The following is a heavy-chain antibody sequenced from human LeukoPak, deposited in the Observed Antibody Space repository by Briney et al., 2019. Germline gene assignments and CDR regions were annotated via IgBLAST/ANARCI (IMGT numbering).Heavy chain of an antibody. D-gene: IGHD2-2*01. V-gene: IGHV3-21*01. CDR1: GFTFSSYS. CDR3: ARDFVSVVVPAAVDAFDI. CDR2: ISSSSSYI. Sequence: GGSLRLSCAASGFTFSSYSMNLVRQAPGKGLEWVSSISSSSSYIYYADSVKGRFTISRDNAKNSLYLQMNSLRAEDTAVYYCARDFVSVVVPAAVDAFDIWGQGTMVTVSS. J-gene: IGHJ3*02.